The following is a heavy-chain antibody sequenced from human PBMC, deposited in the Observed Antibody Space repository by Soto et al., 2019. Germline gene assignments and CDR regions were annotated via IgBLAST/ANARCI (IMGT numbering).Heavy chain of an antibody. Sequence: EVQLVESGGGLVQPGGSLKLSCAASGFTFSGSAMHWVRQASGKGLEWVGRIRSKANSYATAYAASVKGRFTISRDDSKNTAYLQMNSLKTEDTAVYYCTRHAWEDIVVVPAAAGPFVWGQGTTVTVSS. CDR3: TRHAWEDIVVVPAAAGPFV. J-gene: IGHJ6*02. CDR1: GFTFSGSA. V-gene: IGHV3-73*02. D-gene: IGHD2-2*01. CDR2: IRSKANSYAT.